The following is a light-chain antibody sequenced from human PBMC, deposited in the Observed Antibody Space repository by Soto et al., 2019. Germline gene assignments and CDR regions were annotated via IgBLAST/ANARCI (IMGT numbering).Light chain of an antibody. V-gene: IGKV1-39*01. J-gene: IGKJ2*01. CDR1: PSIGSY. CDR2: AAD. CDR3: QQNYDVPYT. Sequence: PLTQAPSLLSASVGDRVTITCRASPSIGSYLNWYQHKPGEAPKLLIFAADTLKSGVPSRFSGSGFNKEFTLTVTSLQPEDFATYSCQQNYDVPYTFGLGTRVEIK.